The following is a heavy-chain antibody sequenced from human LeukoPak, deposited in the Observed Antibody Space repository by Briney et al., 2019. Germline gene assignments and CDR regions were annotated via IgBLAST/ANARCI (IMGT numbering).Heavy chain of an antibody. CDR2: INPSDGSA. CDR3: ARGLGSGSYYGY. Sequence: GASVKVSCKASGYTFTSYRMHWVRQAPGQGLERMGIINPSDGSATYAQKLQGRVTMTRDTSTTTVYMELSSLRFEDTAVYYCARGLGSGSYYGYWGQGTLVTVSS. D-gene: IGHD3-10*01. J-gene: IGHJ4*02. V-gene: IGHV1-46*01. CDR1: GYTFTSYR.